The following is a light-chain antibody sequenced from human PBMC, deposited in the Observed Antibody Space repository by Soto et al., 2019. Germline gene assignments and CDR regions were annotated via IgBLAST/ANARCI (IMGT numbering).Light chain of an antibody. J-gene: IGKJ1*01. V-gene: IGKV1-5*03. CDR1: QSISNW. CDR3: QQYNSFPT. Sequence: DIQMTQSPSTLSASVGDRVTITCRASQSISNWLAWYQQKPGKAPNLLIYKASSTLESGVPSRFSGSGSGTEFTLTISSLQPDDFATYYCQQYNSFPTFGQGTTVDIK. CDR2: KASS.